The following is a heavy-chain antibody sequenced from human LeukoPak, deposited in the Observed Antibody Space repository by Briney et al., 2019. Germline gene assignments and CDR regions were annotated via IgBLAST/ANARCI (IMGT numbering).Heavy chain of an antibody. CDR3: ARDRSNWFDP. CDR1: GGSISSSIYY. D-gene: IGHD2-15*01. V-gene: IGHV4-39*07. CDR2: IFYSGTT. Sequence: SETLSLTCTVSGGSISSSIYYWAWIRQSPGKGLEWIGSIFYSGTTYYNSSLKSRVTISVDTSKNQFSLKMSSVTAADTAMYYCARDRSNWFDPWGQGTLVTVSS. J-gene: IGHJ5*02.